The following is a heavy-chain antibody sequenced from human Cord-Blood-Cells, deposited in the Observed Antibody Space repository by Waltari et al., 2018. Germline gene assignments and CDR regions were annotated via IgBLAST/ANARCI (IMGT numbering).Heavy chain of an antibody. V-gene: IGHV3-30*02. CDR2: IRYDGSNK. D-gene: IGHD6-6*01. CDR3: AKAGSSSYFDY. CDR1: GFTFSGYG. Sequence: QVQLVESGGGVVQPGGSLRLSCAASGFTFSGYGMPWVRQAPGKGLEWVAFIRYDGSNKYYADSVKGRFTISRDNSKNTLYLQMNSLRAEDTAVYYCAKAGSSSYFDYWGQGTLVTVSS. J-gene: IGHJ4*02.